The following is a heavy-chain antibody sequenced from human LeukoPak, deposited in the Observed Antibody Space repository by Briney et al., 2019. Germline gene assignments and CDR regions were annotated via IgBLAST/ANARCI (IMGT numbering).Heavy chain of an antibody. Sequence: GGSLRLSCAASGLTFSSYGMHWVRQAPGKGLEWVAVISYDGSNKYYADSVKGRFTISRDNSKNTLYLQMNSLRAEDTAVYYCAKDYCSSTSCPNYWGQGTLVTVSS. CDR2: ISYDGSNK. V-gene: IGHV3-30*18. CDR3: AKDYCSSTSCPNY. CDR1: GLTFSSYG. J-gene: IGHJ4*02. D-gene: IGHD2-2*01.